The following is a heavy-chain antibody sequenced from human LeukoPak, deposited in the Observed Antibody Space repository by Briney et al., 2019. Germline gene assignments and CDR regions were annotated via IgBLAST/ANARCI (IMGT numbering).Heavy chain of an antibody. D-gene: IGHD5-18*01. CDR2: ISVSGGST. CDR3: AIGGYSYGYSPKYFDY. CDR1: GFTFSTYA. V-gene: IGHV3-23*01. J-gene: IGHJ4*02. Sequence: PGGSLRLSCVTSGFTFSTYAMTWVRQAPGKGLEWVSSISVSGGSTYYADPAKGRFTISRDNSKNTLYLQMNSLRAEDTAVYYCAIGGYSYGYSPKYFDYWGQGTLVTVSS.